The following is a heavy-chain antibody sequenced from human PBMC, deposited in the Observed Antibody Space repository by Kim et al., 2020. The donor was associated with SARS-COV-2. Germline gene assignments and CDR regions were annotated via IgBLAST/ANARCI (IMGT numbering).Heavy chain of an antibody. V-gene: IGHV3-48*04. J-gene: IGHJ4*02. CDR2: AI. Sequence: AIFYADSVSGRYTTSTDNAKNSLCLRMNSLRADDTAVYYCARDLGYSFDYWGQGSLVTVSS. CDR3: ARDLGYSFDY. D-gene: IGHD2-21*01.